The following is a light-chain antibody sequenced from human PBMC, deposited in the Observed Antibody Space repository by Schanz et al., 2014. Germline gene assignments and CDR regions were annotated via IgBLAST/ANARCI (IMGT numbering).Light chain of an antibody. CDR2: GTS. CDR1: QSVSSN. J-gene: IGKJ1*01. CDR3: QQYGSSPGT. V-gene: IGKV3-20*01. Sequence: EIVMTQSPATLSVSPGERATLSCRASQSVSSNLAWYQQKPGQPPRLLIYGTSSRATGIPDRFSGSGSGTDFTLTITRLEPEDFAVYYCQQYGSSPGTFGQGTKVEIK.